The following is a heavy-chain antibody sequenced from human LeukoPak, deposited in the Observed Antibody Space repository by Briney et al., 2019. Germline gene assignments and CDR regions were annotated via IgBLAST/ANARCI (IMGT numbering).Heavy chain of an antibody. Sequence: ESGPTLVKPTQTLTLTCTFSGFSLSTSGVGVGWICQPPGKALEWLALIYWDDDKRYSPSLKSRLTITKDTSKNQVVLTMTNMDPVDTATYYCAHTTTYYDFWSGYPRDQFDYWGQGTLVTVSS. V-gene: IGHV2-5*02. J-gene: IGHJ4*02. CDR1: GFSLSTSGVG. D-gene: IGHD3-3*01. CDR2: IYWDDDK. CDR3: AHTTTYYDFWSGYPRDQFDY.